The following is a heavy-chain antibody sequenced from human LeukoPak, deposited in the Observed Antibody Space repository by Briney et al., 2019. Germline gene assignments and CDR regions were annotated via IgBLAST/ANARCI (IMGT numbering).Heavy chain of an antibody. V-gene: IGHV1-8*01. CDR3: ARGPLVRLPSSFDP. D-gene: IGHD3-16*02. CDR2: MNPNSGNT. CDR1: GYTFTSYD. J-gene: IGHJ5*02. Sequence: ASVKVSCKASGYTFTSYDINWVRQATGRGLEWMGWMNPNSGNTGSAQRFQGRVTMTRDTSISTAYMELSSLTSEDTAVYYYARGPLVRLPSSFDPWGQGTLVTVSS.